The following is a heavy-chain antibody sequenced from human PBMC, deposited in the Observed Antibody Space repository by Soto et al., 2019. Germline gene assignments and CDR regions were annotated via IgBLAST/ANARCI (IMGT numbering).Heavy chain of an antibody. V-gene: IGHV3-30-3*01. Sequence: PGGSLRLSCAASGFTFSSYAMHWVRQAPGKGLEWVAVISYDGSNKYYADSVKGRFTISRDDSKNTLYLQMNSLRAEDTAVYYCAREWSEVGFWSDTASAWFDPWGQGTLVTVSS. CDR3: AREWSEVGFWSDTASAWFDP. CDR1: GFTFSSYA. D-gene: IGHD3-3*01. CDR2: ISYDGSNK. J-gene: IGHJ5*02.